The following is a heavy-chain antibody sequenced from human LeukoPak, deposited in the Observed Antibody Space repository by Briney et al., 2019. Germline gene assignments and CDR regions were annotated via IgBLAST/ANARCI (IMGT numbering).Heavy chain of an antibody. D-gene: IGHD2-2*02. CDR1: GFTFSSYW. CDR2: IKQDGSEK. V-gene: IGHV3-7*01. Sequence: GGSLRLSCAASGFTFSSYWMSWVRQAPGKGLEWVANIKQDGSEKYYVDSVKGRFTISRDNAKNSLYLQMNSLRAEDTAVYCCERDPCSSTSCYSPTYFQHWGQGTLVTVSS. CDR3: ERDPCSSTSCYSPTYFQH. J-gene: IGHJ1*01.